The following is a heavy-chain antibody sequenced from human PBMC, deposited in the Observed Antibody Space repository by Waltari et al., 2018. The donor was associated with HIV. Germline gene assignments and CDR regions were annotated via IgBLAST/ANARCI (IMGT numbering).Heavy chain of an antibody. D-gene: IGHD6-19*01. V-gene: IGHV3-11*01. CDR1: GFTVHDYF. J-gene: IGHJ3*01. Sequence: QVQLGGSGGGLGMAGGALRLSCAASGFTVHDYFMNWIRQAPGKGLEWISYITPTGDFMYYADSVRGRFTVSRDSAKNLLYLQVNSLTAEDTAVYYCARDAVTDDAFDLWGQGTMVTVSS. CDR3: ARDAVTDDAFDL. CDR2: ITPTGDFM.